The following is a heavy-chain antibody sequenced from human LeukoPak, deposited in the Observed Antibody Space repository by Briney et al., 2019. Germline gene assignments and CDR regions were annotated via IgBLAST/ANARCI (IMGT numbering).Heavy chain of an antibody. CDR3: AKLGVVGASFDY. D-gene: IGHD1-26*01. V-gene: IGHV3-30*18. CDR2: ISYDGSNK. CDR1: GFTFSIYG. Sequence: GGSLRLSCAASGFTFSIYGMHWVRQAPGKGLEWVAVISYDGSNKYYADSVKGRFTISRDNSKNTLYLQMNSLRAEDTAVYYCAKLGVVGASFDYWGQGTLVTVSS. J-gene: IGHJ4*02.